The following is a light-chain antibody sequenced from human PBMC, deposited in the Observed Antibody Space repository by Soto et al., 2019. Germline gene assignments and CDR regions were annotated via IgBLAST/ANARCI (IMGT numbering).Light chain of an antibody. CDR1: SNDVGGYNY. Sequence: QSVLTQPASVSGSPGQSITISCTGTSNDVGGYNYVSWYQQHPGKAPKLMIYEVTDRPWGVSNRFSGSKSGNTASLTISGLQAEDEADYYCSSYTHTSTPSCVFGIGTKVTVL. V-gene: IGLV2-14*01. CDR2: EVT. CDR3: SSYTHTSTPSCV. J-gene: IGLJ1*01.